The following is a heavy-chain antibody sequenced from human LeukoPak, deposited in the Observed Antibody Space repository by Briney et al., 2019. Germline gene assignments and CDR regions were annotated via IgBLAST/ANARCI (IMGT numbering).Heavy chain of an antibody. CDR1: GVSMSAYQ. J-gene: IGHJ4*02. CDR2: INTKGET. V-gene: IGHV4-4*09. D-gene: IGHD2-21*01. Sequence: PSETLSLTFTVSGVSMSAYQWSWVRQSPEKGLEWIGCINTKGETSYNPSLKSRVTTSVDTSKSQFSLRLTSVTAADTAVYYCATSNDAKIAPFDHWGQGAPVTVSS. CDR3: ATSNDAKIAPFDH.